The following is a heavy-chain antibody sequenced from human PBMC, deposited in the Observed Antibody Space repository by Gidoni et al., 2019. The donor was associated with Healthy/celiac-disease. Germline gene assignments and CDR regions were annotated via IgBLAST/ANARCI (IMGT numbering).Heavy chain of an antibody. Sequence: EVQLVESGGGLVQPGGSLRLSCAASGFTFSSYWMSWVRQAPGKGLEWVANIKQDGSEKYYVDSVKGRFTISRDNAKNSLYLQMNSLRAEDTAVYYCARDLGPSSSPGSYGYWGQGTLVTVSS. J-gene: IGHJ4*02. CDR1: GFTFSSYW. D-gene: IGHD1-26*01. CDR2: IKQDGSEK. CDR3: ARDLGPSSSPGSYGY. V-gene: IGHV3-7*01.